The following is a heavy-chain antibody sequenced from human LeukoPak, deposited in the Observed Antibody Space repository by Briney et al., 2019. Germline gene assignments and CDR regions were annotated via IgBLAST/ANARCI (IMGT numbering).Heavy chain of an antibody. CDR2: IIPIFGTA. V-gene: IGHV1-69*05. CDR3: ARDRSNDYGDYVGWFDP. CDR1: GYTFTGYY. J-gene: IGHJ5*02. D-gene: IGHD4-17*01. Sequence: SVKVSCKASGYTFTGYYMHWVRQAPGQGLEWMGRIIPIFGTANYAQKFQGRVTITTDESTSTAYMELSSLRSEDTAVYYCARDRSNDYGDYVGWFDPWGQGTLVTVSS.